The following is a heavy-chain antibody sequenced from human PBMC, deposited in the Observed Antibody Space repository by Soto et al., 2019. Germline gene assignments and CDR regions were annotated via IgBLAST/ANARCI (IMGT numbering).Heavy chain of an antibody. Sequence: SETLSLTSTVSGGSISIGDYYWRCIRQHPGKGLEWIGYIYYSGSTYYNPSLKSRVTISVDTSKNEFSLKLSSVTAADTAVYYCARASDYYGSGIGGWFDPWGQGTLVTVSS. CDR2: IYYSGST. D-gene: IGHD3-10*01. CDR1: GGSISIGDYY. V-gene: IGHV4-30-4*01. J-gene: IGHJ5*02. CDR3: ARASDYYGSGIGGWFDP.